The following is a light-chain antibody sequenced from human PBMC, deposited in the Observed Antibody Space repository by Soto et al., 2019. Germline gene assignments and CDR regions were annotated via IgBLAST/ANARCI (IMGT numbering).Light chain of an antibody. Sequence: EIVLTQSPGTLSLSPGERATLSCRASQSVSSSYLAWYRQKPGQAPRLLIYGASSRSTGIPDRFSGSGSGSYISVTISTLETEGVEVYDCEQYCSQPLNFGGGPMVEIK. CDR2: GAS. CDR1: QSVSSSY. J-gene: IGKJ4*01. V-gene: IGKV3-20*01. CDR3: EQYCSQPLN.